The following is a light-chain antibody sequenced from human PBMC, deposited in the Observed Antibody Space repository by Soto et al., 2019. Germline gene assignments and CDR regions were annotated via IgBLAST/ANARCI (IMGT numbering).Light chain of an antibody. J-gene: IGKJ1*01. Sequence: EILLPKSPGTLSLSPGASSTLSCRARQSVSSSYLVWYQQKPGQAPRLLIYGASSRATGIPDRFSGSGSGTDFTLTISRLEPEDFAVYYCQQYGSSPPWTFGKGTKVDIK. CDR1: QSVSSSY. CDR2: GAS. CDR3: QQYGSSPPWT. V-gene: IGKV3-20*01.